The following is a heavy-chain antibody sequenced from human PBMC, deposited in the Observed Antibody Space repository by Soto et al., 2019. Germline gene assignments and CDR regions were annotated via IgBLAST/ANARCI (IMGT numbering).Heavy chain of an antibody. J-gene: IGHJ3*02. CDR3: AKTSNWNYAHDAFDI. CDR2: ISGSGGST. D-gene: IGHD1-7*01. CDR1: GFTFSSYA. Sequence: GGSLRLSCAASGFTFSSYAMSWVRQAPGKGLEWASAISGSGGSTYYADSVKGRFTISRDNSKNTLYLQMNSLRAEDTAVYYCAKTSNWNYAHDAFDIWGQGTMVTVSS. V-gene: IGHV3-23*01.